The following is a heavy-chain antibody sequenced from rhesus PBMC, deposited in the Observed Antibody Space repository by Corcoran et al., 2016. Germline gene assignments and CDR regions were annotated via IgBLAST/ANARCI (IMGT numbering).Heavy chain of an antibody. Sequence: QVQLQESGPGLVKPSETLSLTCAVSGYSISSNYWSWIHQPPGKGLEWIGYIYVSSGGTYYNPSLKSRVTISTDTSKNQFSLKLSAVTAADTAVYYCAREGIAAAGFDYWGQGVLVTVSS. CDR1: GYSISSNY. D-gene: IGHD6-25*01. CDR2: IYVSSGGT. CDR3: AREGIAAAGFDY. J-gene: IGHJ4*01. V-gene: IGHV4-147*01.